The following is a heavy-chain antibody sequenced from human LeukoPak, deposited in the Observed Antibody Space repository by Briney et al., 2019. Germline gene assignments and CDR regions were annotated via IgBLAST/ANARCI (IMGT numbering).Heavy chain of an antibody. CDR3: ASIQSYYFGLDV. Sequence: PSQTLSLTCTVSVGSISSGSYYRSWIRQPAGKGLEWIGRINTSGSTNYNPSLKSRVTISVDTSKNQFSLKLSSVTAADTAVYYCASIQSYYFGLDVWGQGTTVTVSS. V-gene: IGHV4-61*02. J-gene: IGHJ6*02. D-gene: IGHD4-11*01. CDR1: VGSISSGSYY. CDR2: INTSGST.